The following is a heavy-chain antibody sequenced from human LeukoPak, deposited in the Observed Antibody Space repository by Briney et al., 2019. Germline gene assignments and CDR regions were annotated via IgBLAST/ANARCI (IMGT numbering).Heavy chain of an antibody. Sequence: GGSLRLSCAASGFTFSSYGMPWVRQAPGKGLEWVAVIWYDGSNKYYADSVKGRFTISRDNSKNTLYLQMNSLRAEDTAVYYCARDYYGMDAWGQGTTVTVSS. J-gene: IGHJ6*02. CDR2: IWYDGSNK. CDR1: GFTFSSYG. CDR3: ARDYYGMDA. V-gene: IGHV3-33*01.